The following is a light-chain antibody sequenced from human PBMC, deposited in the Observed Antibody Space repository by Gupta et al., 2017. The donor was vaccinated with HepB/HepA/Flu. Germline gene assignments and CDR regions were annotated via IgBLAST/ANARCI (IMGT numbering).Light chain of an antibody. CDR1: QSISSH. J-gene: IGKJ2*01. V-gene: IGKV1-39*01. CDR2: GAS. CDR3: QQSYSTPWRYT. Sequence: DIQMTQYPSSLSAYVGDRVTITCRASQSISSHLNWYQQKPRKAPKLLIYGASSLQSGVPSRFSGSGSGTDFTLTISSRQPEDVATYYCQQSYSTPWRYTFGQGTKLEIK.